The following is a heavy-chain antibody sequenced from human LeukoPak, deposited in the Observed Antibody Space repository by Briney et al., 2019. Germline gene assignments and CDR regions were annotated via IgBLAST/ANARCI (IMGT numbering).Heavy chain of an antibody. V-gene: IGHV4-34*01. CDR2: INHSGST. Sequence: SETLSLTCAVYGGSFSGYYWSWIRQPPGKGLEWIGEINHSGSTNYNPPLKSRVTISVDTSKNQFSLKLSSVTAADTAVYYCARTGYCSSTSCYRSLRPNPFDIWGQGTMVTVSS. CDR3: ARTGYCSSTSCYRSLRPNPFDI. CDR1: GGSFSGYY. D-gene: IGHD2-2*02. J-gene: IGHJ3*02.